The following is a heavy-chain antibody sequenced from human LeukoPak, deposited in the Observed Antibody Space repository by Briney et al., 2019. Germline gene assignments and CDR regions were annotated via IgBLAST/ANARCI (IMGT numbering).Heavy chain of an antibody. D-gene: IGHD4-17*01. J-gene: IGHJ4*02. Sequence: GGSLRLSCAASGFTFSRYGTHWVRQAPGRGLEWVAFIRYDGTNKHYADSVKGRFTISRDNSKHTLYLQMNSLRAEDTAVYYCARYGNAFDYWGQGTLVTISS. CDR3: ARYGNAFDY. CDR2: IRYDGTNK. CDR1: GFTFSRYG. V-gene: IGHV3-30*02.